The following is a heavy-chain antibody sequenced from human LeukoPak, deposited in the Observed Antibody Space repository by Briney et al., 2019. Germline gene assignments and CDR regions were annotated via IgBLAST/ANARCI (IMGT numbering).Heavy chain of an antibody. CDR1: GGTFSSYA. CDR3: ARELSGYDSYYFDY. Sequence: AVKVSCKASGGTFSSYAISWVRQAPGQGLEWMGGIIPIFGTANYAQKFQGRVTITADESTSTAYMELSSLRSEDTAVYYCARELSGYDSYYFDYWGQGTLVTVSS. J-gene: IGHJ4*02. CDR2: IIPIFGTA. V-gene: IGHV1-69*13. D-gene: IGHD5-12*01.